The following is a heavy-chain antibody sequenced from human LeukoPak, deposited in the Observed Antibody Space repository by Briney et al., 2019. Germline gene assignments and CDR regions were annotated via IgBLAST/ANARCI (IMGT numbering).Heavy chain of an antibody. CDR3: ARRGRGRYDY. Sequence: SETLSLTCAVYGGSFSGYYWSWIRQPPGKGLEWIGEINHSGSTNYNPSLKSRVTISVDTSKNQFSLKLSSVTAADTAVYYCARRGRGRYDYWGQGTLVTVSS. V-gene: IGHV4-34*01. J-gene: IGHJ4*02. CDR2: INHSGST. CDR1: GGSFSGYY. D-gene: IGHD5-24*01.